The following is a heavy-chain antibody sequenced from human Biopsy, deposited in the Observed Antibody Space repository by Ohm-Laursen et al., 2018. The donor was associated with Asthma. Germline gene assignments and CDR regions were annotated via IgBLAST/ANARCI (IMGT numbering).Heavy chain of an antibody. D-gene: IGHD6-13*01. V-gene: IGHV1-2*06. CDR1: GHTFIGCH. CDR3: ARGQKSAGDRWFDP. J-gene: IGHJ5*02. CDR2: INPNSGGT. Sequence: SVKASCKASGHTFIGCHIHWMRQAPGQGLEWMGRINPNSGGTNYAQKFQGRVTMTRDTSISTAYMEVSRLRSDDTAVYYCARGQKSAGDRWFDPWGQGTLVTVSS.